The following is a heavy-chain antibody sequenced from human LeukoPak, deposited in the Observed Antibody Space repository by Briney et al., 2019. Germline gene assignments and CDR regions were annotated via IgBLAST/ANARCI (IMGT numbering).Heavy chain of an antibody. CDR3: ARVYVGDPIDY. J-gene: IGHJ4*02. CDR2: IIPIFGTA. Sequence: ASVKVSCKASGGTFSSYAISWVRQAPGQGLEWMGGIIPIFGTANYAQKFQGRVTITADESTSTAYMGLSSLRSDDTAVYYCARVYVGDPIDYWGQGTLVTVSS. D-gene: IGHD3-10*02. V-gene: IGHV1-69*13. CDR1: GGTFSSYA.